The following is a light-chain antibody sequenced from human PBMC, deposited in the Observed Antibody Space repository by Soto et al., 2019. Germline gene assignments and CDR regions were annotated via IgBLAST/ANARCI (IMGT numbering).Light chain of an antibody. Sequence: DIQMTQSPSSLSASVGDRVTITCRASQGIGNDLGWYQQKPGKAPKRLIYAASSLQSGVPSRFSGSGSGTESTLTISSLQPADFATYYCLQHNSYPRTFGQGTKVEIK. J-gene: IGKJ1*01. V-gene: IGKV1-17*01. CDR3: LQHNSYPRT. CDR2: AAS. CDR1: QGIGND.